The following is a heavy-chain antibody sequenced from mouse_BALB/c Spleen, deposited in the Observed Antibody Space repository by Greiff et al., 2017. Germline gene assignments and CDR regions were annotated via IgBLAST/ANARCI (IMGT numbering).Heavy chain of an antibody. CDR1: GYTFTSYV. J-gene: IGHJ3*01. CDR2: INPYNDGT. D-gene: IGHD2-10*02. V-gene: IGHV1-14*01. CDR3: ARGKYGNGSWFAY. Sequence: EVKLVESGPELVKPGASVKMSCKASGYTFTSYVMHWVKQKPGQGLEWIGYINPYNDGTKYNEKFKGKATLTSDKSSSTAYMELSSLTSEDSAVYYCARGKYGNGSWFAYWGQGTLVTVSA.